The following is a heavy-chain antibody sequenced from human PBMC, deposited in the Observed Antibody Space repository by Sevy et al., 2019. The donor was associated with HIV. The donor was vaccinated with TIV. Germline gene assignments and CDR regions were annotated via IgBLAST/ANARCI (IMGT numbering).Heavy chain of an antibody. CDR3: ARSLNPYYYDGSGSDY. J-gene: IGHJ4*02. Sequence: GESLKISCAASGFTFSSYATHWVRQAPGKGLEWVAVISYDGSNKYYADSVKGRFTISRDNSKNTLYLQMNSLRAEDTAVYYCARSLNPYYYDGSGSDYWGQGTLVTVSS. V-gene: IGHV3-30-3*01. CDR2: ISYDGSNK. D-gene: IGHD3-22*01. CDR1: GFTFSSYA.